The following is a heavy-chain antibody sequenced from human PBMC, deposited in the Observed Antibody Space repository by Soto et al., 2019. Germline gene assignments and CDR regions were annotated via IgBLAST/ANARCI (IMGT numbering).Heavy chain of an antibody. Sequence: EVQLLEPGGGLVQPGGSLRLSCAASGFTFSSYAMSWVRQAPGKGLEWVSAISGSGGITYYAASVKAPFTISRDIAKNALYLQMNSPRAEDTAVYSCAKENRNSSRWFEFDYWGQGTLVTVS. D-gene: IGHD6-13*01. J-gene: IGHJ4*02. V-gene: IGHV3-23*01. CDR1: GFTFSSYA. CDR2: ISGSGGIT. CDR3: AKENRNSSRWFEFDY.